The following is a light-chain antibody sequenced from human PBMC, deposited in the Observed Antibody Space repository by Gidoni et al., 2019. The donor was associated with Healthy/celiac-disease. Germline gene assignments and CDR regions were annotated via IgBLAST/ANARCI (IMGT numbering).Light chain of an antibody. CDR1: KDISNY. V-gene: IGKV1-33*01. Sequence: DIQITQSPSSLSASVGDRVTITCQSRKDISNYLNWYQQKPGKAPKLLIYDAANLEKGVPSRFSGSGSGTDFTFTISSLQPEDIATYYCQQYDNLLFTFGPGTKVDIK. CDR2: DAA. J-gene: IGKJ3*01. CDR3: QQYDNLLFT.